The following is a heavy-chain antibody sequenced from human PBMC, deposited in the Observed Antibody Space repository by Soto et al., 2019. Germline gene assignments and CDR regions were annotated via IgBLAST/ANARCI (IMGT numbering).Heavy chain of an antibody. D-gene: IGHD3-3*01. CDR3: ATGVIWIGYFTVDS. Sequence: QVQLVQSGAEVKKPGTSVKVSCKASGGSFGKSAINWVRQTPGQGLEWLGGFIPVYRTLNYAQKFQGRVTITADESTGTYYMTRSRLASDDTAVYYCATGVIWIGYFTVDSWGQGTRVTVSS. CDR2: FIPVYRTL. V-gene: IGHV1-69*01. CDR1: GGSFGKSA. J-gene: IGHJ4*02.